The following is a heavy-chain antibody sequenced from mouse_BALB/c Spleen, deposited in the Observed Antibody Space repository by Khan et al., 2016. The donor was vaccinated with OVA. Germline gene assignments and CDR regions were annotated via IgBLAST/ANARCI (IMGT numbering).Heavy chain of an antibody. V-gene: IGHV2-6-5*01. D-gene: IGHD1-1*02. J-gene: IGHJ3*01. CDR3: AKDPPYYAMDY. CDR2: IWAGGSK. CDR1: GFSLTDYA. Sequence: VQLQESGPGLVAPSQSLSITCTVSGFSLTDYAVSWIRQPPGKGLEWLGVIWAGGSKYYNLALKSRLSISKDNSKSQVFLKMNSLQTDDTAMYYCAKDPPYYAMDYWGQGTLVTVSA.